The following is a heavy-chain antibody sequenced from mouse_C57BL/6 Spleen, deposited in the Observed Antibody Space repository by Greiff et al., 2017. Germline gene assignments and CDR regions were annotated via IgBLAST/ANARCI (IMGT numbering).Heavy chain of an antibody. CDR3: ARKGEPSWFAY. Sequence: QVQLQQPGAELVRPGSSVKLSCKASGYTFTSYWMHWVKQRPIKGLEWIGNIDPSDSETNYHQKFKDKATLTVDKSSSTAYMQLSSLASEDSAVYYWARKGEPSWFAYWGQGTLVTVSA. CDR1: GYTFTSYW. J-gene: IGHJ3*01. V-gene: IGHV1-52*01. CDR2: IDPSDSET.